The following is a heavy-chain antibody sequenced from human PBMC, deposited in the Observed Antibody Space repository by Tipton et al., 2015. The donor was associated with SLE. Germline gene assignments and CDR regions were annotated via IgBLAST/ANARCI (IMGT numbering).Heavy chain of an antibody. V-gene: IGHV1-18*01. J-gene: IGHJ4*02. D-gene: IGHD6-19*01. Sequence: QVQLVQSGAEVKKPGASVKVSCKASGFTFTSYGISWVRQAPGQGLEWMGWISAYNDNTDYAQKLQGRVTMTTDTSTSTAYMELRSLRSEDTAVYYCAIAVAGTLFFDYWGQGALVTVSS. CDR3: AIAVAGTLFFDY. CDR2: ISAYNDNT. CDR1: GFTFTSYG.